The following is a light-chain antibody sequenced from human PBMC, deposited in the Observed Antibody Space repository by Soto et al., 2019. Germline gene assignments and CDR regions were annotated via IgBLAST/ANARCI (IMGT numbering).Light chain of an antibody. Sequence: ENVLTQSPGTLSLTQGEKATLSCRASQSVSSSYLAWYQQKLGQAPRLLIYGASTRATGIPDRFSGSGSGTDFTLTISRLEPEDFAVYYCQQYANSRTFGQGTIVDVK. CDR3: QQYANSRT. J-gene: IGKJ1*01. CDR2: GAS. CDR1: QSVSSSY. V-gene: IGKV3-20*01.